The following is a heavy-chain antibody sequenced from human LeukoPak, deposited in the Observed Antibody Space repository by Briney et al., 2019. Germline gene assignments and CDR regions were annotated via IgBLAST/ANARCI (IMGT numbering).Heavy chain of an antibody. V-gene: IGHV3-53*01. D-gene: IGHD6-19*01. J-gene: IGHJ4*02. CDR2: IYSGGST. Sequence: GGSLRLSCAASGFTFSSYSMNWVRQAPGKGLEWVSVIYSGGSTYYADSVKGRFTISRDNSKNTLYLQMNSLRAEDTAVYYCARADSSGWPYYFDYWGQGTLVTVSS. CDR1: GFTFSSYS. CDR3: ARADSSGWPYYFDY.